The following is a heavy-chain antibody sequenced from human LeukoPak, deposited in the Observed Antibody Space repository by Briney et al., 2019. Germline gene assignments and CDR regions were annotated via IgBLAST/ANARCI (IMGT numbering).Heavy chain of an antibody. CDR2: IYPGDSDT. J-gene: IGHJ4*02. Sequence: GESLKTSCKGSGYSFTSYWIGWVRQMPGKGLEWMGIIYPGDSDTRYSPSFQGQVTISADKSISTAYLQWSSLKASDTAMYYCARWGHYDSSGYYPNLDYWGQGTLVTVSS. CDR1: GYSFTSYW. CDR3: ARWGHYDSSGYYPNLDY. V-gene: IGHV5-51*01. D-gene: IGHD3-22*01.